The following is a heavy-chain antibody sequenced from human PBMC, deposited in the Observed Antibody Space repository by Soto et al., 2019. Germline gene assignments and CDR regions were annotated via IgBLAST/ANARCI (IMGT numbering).Heavy chain of an antibody. CDR1: GYSINNDYY. CDR3: AKKGYYPSGKINLFDS. CDR2: VDHSGRT. J-gene: IGHJ4*02. V-gene: IGHV4-38-2*01. D-gene: IGHD3-10*01. Sequence: SETLSLTCAVSGYSINNDYYCGCIRQPPGKGLEWIGSVDHSGRTYYSPSLRSRLTIFIDTSKNQFSLRLTSVTAADTAMYFCAKKGYYPSGKINLFDSWGPGTLVTVSS.